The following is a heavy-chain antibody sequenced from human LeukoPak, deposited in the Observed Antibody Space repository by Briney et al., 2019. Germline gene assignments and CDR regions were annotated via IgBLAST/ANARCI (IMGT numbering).Heavy chain of an antibody. D-gene: IGHD5-18*01. CDR1: HGFNSRYY. CDR2: IYYSGST. V-gene: IGHV4-59*08. J-gene: IGHJ3*01. CDR3: ARLQNRGFDYGYDDAFDV. Sequence: PSETLSLTCIVSHGFNSRYYWSWIRQPPGKGLEWIGHIYYSGSTEYSPSLKSRVTISVDTSENQVSLKVTSVTAADTAVYYCARLQNRGFDYGYDDAFDVWGQGTMVTVSS.